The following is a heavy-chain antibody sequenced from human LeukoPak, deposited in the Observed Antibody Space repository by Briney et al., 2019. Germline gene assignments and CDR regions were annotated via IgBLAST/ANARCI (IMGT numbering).Heavy chain of an antibody. CDR3: AKSGSQQWLVRKYYFDY. Sequence: AGGSLRLSCAASGFTFSSYAMSWVRQAPGKGLEWVSAISGSGGSTYYADSVKGRLTISRDNSKNTLYLQMNSLRAEDTAVYYCAKSGSQQWLVRKYYFDYWGQGTLVTVSS. V-gene: IGHV3-23*01. CDR2: ISGSGGST. CDR1: GFTFSSYA. D-gene: IGHD6-19*01. J-gene: IGHJ4*02.